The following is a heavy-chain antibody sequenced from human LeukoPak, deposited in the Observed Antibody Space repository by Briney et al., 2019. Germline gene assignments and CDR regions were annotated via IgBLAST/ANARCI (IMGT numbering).Heavy chain of an antibody. CDR3: ARYQGGGWDV. CDR1: GFSISTYW. D-gene: IGHD6-25*01. V-gene: IGHV3-7*01. J-gene: IGHJ6*02. Sequence: PGGSLRLSCAASGFSISTYWMSWVRQAPGKGLEWVANIKQDGSEKHYVDSVNGRFTISRDNAKNSLYLQMNSLRADDTAVYYCARYQGGGWDVWGQGTTVTVSS. CDR2: IKQDGSEK.